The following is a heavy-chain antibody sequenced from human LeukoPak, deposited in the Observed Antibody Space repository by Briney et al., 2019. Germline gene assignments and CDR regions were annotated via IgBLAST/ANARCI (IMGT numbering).Heavy chain of an antibody. J-gene: IGHJ6*03. V-gene: IGHV4-4*02. D-gene: IGHD4-17*01. CDR1: GGSISSSNW. Sequence: SGTLSLTCAVSGGSISSSNWWSLVRQPPGKGREWSGEIYHIGSTNYNPSLKRRVTISVDKSKNQFSLKLSSVTAEDTAVYYCARESEDANYGDYAGYYYYYMDVWGQGNTVNVS. CDR2: IYHIGST. CDR3: ARESEDANYGDYAGYYYYYMDV.